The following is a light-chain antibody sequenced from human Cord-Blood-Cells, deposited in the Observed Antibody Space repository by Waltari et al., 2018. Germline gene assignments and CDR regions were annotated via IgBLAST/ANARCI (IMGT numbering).Light chain of an antibody. CDR2: AAS. CDR3: QQSYSTPFT. CDR1: QSISSD. Sequence: DIQMTQSPSSLSASVGDRVTITCRESQSISSDLNWYQQKPGKAPKLLIYAASSLQSGVPSRCSGSGSETDFTLTISSLQPEDFATYYCQQSYSTPFTFGPGTKVDIK. V-gene: IGKV1-39*01. J-gene: IGKJ3*01.